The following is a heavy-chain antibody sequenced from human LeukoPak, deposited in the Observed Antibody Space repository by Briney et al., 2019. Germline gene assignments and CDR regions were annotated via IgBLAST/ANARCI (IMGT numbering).Heavy chain of an antibody. V-gene: IGHV1-2*02. CDR2: INPNSGGT. CDR1: GFTFSGYY. CDR3: ARVVVTAIPDY. J-gene: IGHJ4*02. D-gene: IGHD2-21*02. Sequence: ASVKVSCKASGFTFSGYYMHWVRQAPGQGFEWMGWINPNSGGTNFAQKFQGRVTMTRDTSISTAYMELSRLRSDDTAVYYCARVVVTAIPDYWGQGTLVTVSS.